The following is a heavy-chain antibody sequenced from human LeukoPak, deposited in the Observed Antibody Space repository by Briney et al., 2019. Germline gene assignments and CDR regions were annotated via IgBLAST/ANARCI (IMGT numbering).Heavy chain of an antibody. CDR3: ARDSPEGYYFDY. J-gene: IGHJ4*02. CDR1: GFTFNGYN. D-gene: IGHD1-14*01. V-gene: IGHV3-48*04. Sequence: GGSLRLSCAASGFTFNGYNMNWVRQAPGKGLEWVSYISSSSSIIYYADSVKGRFTISRDNAKNSLYLQLNSLRAEDTALYYCARDSPEGYYFDYWGQGTLVTVSS. CDR2: ISSSSSII.